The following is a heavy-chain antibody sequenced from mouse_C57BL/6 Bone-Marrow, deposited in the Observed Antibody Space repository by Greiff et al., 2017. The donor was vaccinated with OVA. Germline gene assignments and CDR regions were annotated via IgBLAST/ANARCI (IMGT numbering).Heavy chain of an antibody. J-gene: IGHJ4*01. CDR2: INPGSGGT. CDR1: GYAFTNYL. Sequence: QVQLQQSGAELVRPGTSVKVSCTASGYAFTNYLIEWVKQRPGQGLEWIGVINPGSGGTNYNEKFKGKATLTADKSSSTAYMQLSSLTSEDSAVYFCARGGLYAMDYWGQGTSVTVSS. CDR3: ARGGLYAMDY. V-gene: IGHV1-54*01. D-gene: IGHD2-13*01.